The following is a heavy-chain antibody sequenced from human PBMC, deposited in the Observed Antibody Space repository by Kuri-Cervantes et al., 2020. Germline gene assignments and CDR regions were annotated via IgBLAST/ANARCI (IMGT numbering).Heavy chain of an antibody. D-gene: IGHD3-16*01. V-gene: IGHV4-39*07. CDR1: GGSISSSTYY. CDR3: ARAYYDYWGVRAFDI. CDR2: IYYSGST. J-gene: IGHJ3*02. Sequence: SETLSLTCTVSGGSISSSTYYWGWIRQPPGKGLEWIGTIYYSGSTHYNPSLKTRVTISVDMSKNQFSLKLSSVTAADTAVYYCARAYYDYWGVRAFDIWGQGTMVTVSS.